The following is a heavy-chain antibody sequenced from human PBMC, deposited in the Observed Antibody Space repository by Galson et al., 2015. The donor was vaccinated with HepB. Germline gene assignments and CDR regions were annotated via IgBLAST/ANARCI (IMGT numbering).Heavy chain of an antibody. CDR3: ARRTYYDSSGNYDAFDI. D-gene: IGHD3-22*01. J-gene: IGHJ3*02. CDR1: GYSFTSNW. V-gene: IGHV5-51*03. CDR2: IYPGDTDT. Sequence: QSGAEVKKPGESLKISCKGSGYSFTSNWIGWVRQMPGKGLEWMGIIYPGDTDTRYSPSFQGQVTISADKSMTTAYLQWSSLKASDTAMYYCARRTYYDSSGNYDAFDIWGQGTMVTVSS.